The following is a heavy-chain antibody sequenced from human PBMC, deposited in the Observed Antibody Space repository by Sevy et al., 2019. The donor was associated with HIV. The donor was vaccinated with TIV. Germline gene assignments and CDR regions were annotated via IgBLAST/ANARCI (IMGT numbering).Heavy chain of an antibody. CDR1: GFTFNNYW. J-gene: IGHJ4*02. Sequence: GESLKISCAASGFTFNNYWMTWVRQAPGKGLEWVANIKQDGSDKYYMESVKGRFNISRDNTKNSLYLQLNSLGAEDTAVYYCARSWDYWGQMGYWGQGTLVTVSS. V-gene: IGHV3-7*03. D-gene: IGHD7-27*01. CDR2: IKQDGSDK. CDR3: ARSWDYWGQMGY.